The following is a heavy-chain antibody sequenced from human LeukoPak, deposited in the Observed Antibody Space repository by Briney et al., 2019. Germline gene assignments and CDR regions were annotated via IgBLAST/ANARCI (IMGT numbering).Heavy chain of an antibody. D-gene: IGHD6-19*01. J-gene: IGHJ4*02. Sequence: GGSLRLSCAASGFTFSSYSMNWVRQAPGKGLEWVSSISSSSSYIYYADSVKGRFTISRDNAKNSLYLQMNSLRAEDTAVYYCARDNSGWRPAFDYWGQGALVTVSS. CDR2: ISSSSSYI. CDR1: GFTFSSYS. CDR3: ARDNSGWRPAFDY. V-gene: IGHV3-21*01.